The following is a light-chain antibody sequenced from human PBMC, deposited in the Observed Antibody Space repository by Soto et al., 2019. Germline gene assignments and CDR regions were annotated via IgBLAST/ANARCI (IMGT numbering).Light chain of an antibody. CDR2: DAS. J-gene: IGKJ4*01. CDR1: QSINNW. Sequence: SASVGDVVTIICRASQSINNWLAWYQQKPGKAPKFLIYDASNLESGAPSRFSGSASGTEFTLTISCLQPDDFTTYCCQQDDYNPLSFAGGAKVDI. CDR3: QQDDYNPLS. V-gene: IGKV1-5*02.